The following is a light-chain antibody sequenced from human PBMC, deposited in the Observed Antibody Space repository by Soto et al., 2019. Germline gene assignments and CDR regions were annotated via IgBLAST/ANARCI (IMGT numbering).Light chain of an antibody. CDR2: LNSDGSL. Sequence: QSVLTQSPSASASLGASVKRTCTLSSGHSSNAIAWHQQQPEKGPRYLMKLNSDGSLSRGDGIPDRFSGSTSGAERYLTISSLQSEDEADYYCQTWGTGIKVFGGGTKVTVL. V-gene: IGLV4-69*01. CDR3: QTWGTGIKV. J-gene: IGLJ3*02. CDR1: SGHSSNA.